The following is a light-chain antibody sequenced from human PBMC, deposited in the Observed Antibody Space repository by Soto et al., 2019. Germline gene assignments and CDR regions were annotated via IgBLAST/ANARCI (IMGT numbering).Light chain of an antibody. J-gene: IGKJ2*01. CDR1: QSVSSN. Sequence: EIVMTQSPATLSVSPGETATLSCRASQSVSSNLAWYQQKPGHAPRLLIYGASTRGTGIPARFSGSGSGTEFTLTISGLQSEDFAVYYCQEYYNWPPYTFGQGTKLEIK. CDR2: GAS. V-gene: IGKV3-15*01. CDR3: QEYYNWPPYT.